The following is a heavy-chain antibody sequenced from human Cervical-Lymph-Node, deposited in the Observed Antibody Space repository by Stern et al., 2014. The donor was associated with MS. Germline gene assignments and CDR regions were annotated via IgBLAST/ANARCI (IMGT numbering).Heavy chain of an antibody. CDR2: INAGNGNT. V-gene: IGHV1-3*01. D-gene: IGHD5-24*01. CDR3: ARVVDRDGYNRWYYFDY. CDR1: GYTFTSYA. J-gene: IGHJ4*02. Sequence: VQLVESGAEVKKPGASVKVSCKASGYTFTSYAMHWVRQAPGQRLEWMGWINAGNGNTKYSQKFQGRVTITRDTSASTAYMELSSLRSEDTAVYYCARVVDRDGYNRWYYFDYWGQGTLVTVSS.